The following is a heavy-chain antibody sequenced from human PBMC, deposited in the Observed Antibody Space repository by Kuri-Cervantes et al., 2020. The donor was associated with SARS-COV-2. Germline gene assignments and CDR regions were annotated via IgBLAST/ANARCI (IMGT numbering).Heavy chain of an antibody. CDR1: GGSISSSSYY. D-gene: IGHD2-2*02. Sequence: SETLSLTCTVSGGSISSSSYYWGWIRQPPGKGLEWIGSIYYSGSTYYNPSLKSRVTISVDTSKNQFSLKLSSVTAADTAVYYCASQAAKYCSSTSCYTGVLDYWGQGTLVTVSS. CDR2: IYYSGST. J-gene: IGHJ4*02. V-gene: IGHV4-39*07. CDR3: ASQAAKYCSSTSCYTGVLDY.